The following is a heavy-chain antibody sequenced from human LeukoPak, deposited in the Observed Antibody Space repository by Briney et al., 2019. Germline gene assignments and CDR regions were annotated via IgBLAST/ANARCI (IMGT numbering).Heavy chain of an antibody. CDR3: ARALTLAAYFDY. D-gene: IGHD6-13*01. V-gene: IGHV4-34*01. J-gene: IGHJ4*02. CDR1: GGSFSGYY. CDR2: INHSGST. Sequence: SETLSLTCAVYGGSFSGYYWSWIRQPPGKGLEWIGEINHSGSTNYNPSLKSRVTISVDTSKSQFSLKLSSVTAADTAVYYCARALTLAAYFDYWGQGTLVTVSS.